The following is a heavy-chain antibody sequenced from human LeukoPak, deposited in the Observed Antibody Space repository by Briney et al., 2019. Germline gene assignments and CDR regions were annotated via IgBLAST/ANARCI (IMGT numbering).Heavy chain of an antibody. J-gene: IGHJ6*03. Sequence: GGSLRLSCAAAGFTFSDYDVSWIRHAPGEGLEWVSYISRSGSTIYYADSVKCRFTISRDNAKNSLYLQMNSLRAEDTAVYYRARDDNSGYVDYYYMDVWGKGTTVTISS. CDR2: ISRSGSTI. V-gene: IGHV3-11*01. D-gene: IGHD5-12*01. CDR3: ARDDNSGYVDYYYMDV. CDR1: GFTFSDYD.